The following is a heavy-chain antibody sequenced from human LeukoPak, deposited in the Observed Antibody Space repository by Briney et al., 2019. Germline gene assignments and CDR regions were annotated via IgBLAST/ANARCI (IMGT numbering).Heavy chain of an antibody. V-gene: IGHV3-30-3*01. CDR3: ARSGDGYNDDY. CDR1: GFTFSSYA. J-gene: IGHJ4*02. D-gene: IGHD5-24*01. CDR2: ISYDGSNK. Sequence: HPGGSLRLSCAASGFTFSSYAMSWVRQAPGKGRKWVAVISYDGSNKYYADSVKGRFTISRDNSKNTLYLQMNSLRAEDTAVYYCARSGDGYNDDYWGQGTLVTVSS.